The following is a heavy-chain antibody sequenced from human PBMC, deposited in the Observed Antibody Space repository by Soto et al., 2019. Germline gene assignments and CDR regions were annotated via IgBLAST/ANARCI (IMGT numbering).Heavy chain of an antibody. J-gene: IGHJ5*02. Sequence: SETLSLTCTVPGGSISSGGYYWSWIRQHPGKGLEWIGYIYYSGSTYYNTSLKSRVTISVDTSKNQFSLKLSSVTAADTAVYYCARMLIGYCSGGSCYSSTWGQGTLVTVSS. V-gene: IGHV4-31*03. CDR3: ARMLIGYCSGGSCYSST. CDR2: IYYSGST. D-gene: IGHD2-15*01. CDR1: GGSISSGGYY.